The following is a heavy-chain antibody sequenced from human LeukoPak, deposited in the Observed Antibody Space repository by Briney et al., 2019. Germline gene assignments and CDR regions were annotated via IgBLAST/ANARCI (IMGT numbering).Heavy chain of an antibody. Sequence: GGSLRLSCAASGFTFSNYPIHWVRQAPGKGLEFVSSIHSNGISTYYGNSVKGRFTVSRDNSKNTVYLQMGSLREEDMAVYYCARTQQWLATGGWYWFDTWGQGTLVIVSS. J-gene: IGHJ5*02. CDR2: IHSNGIST. CDR3: ARTQQWLATGGWYWFDT. CDR1: GFTFSNYP. V-gene: IGHV3-64*01. D-gene: IGHD6-19*01.